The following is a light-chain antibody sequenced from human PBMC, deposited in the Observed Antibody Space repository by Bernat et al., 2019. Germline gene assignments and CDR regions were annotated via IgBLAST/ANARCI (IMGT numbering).Light chain of an antibody. V-gene: IGKV3-20*01. Sequence: EIVLTQSPGTLSLSPGERATLSCRASQRVSSSYLAWSQQKPGQAPRLLIYGASSRATGIPARFSGSGFGTDFTLTISRLEPEDFVVYYCQQYSSSPGTFGAGTKVEIK. J-gene: IGKJ4*01. CDR3: QQYSSSPGT. CDR1: QRVSSSY. CDR2: GAS.